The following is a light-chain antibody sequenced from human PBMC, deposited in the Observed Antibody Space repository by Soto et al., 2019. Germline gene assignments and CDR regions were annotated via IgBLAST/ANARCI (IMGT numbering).Light chain of an antibody. Sequence: QSALTQPASVSGSPRQSITISCTGTSSDVGGYNYVSWYQQHPGKAPKLMIYEVNNRPSGVSNRFSGSKSGNTASLTISGLQAEDEADYYCSSYTSSSTLVFGGGTQLTVL. CDR2: EVN. CDR1: SSDVGGYNY. CDR3: SSYTSSSTLV. V-gene: IGLV2-14*01. J-gene: IGLJ7*01.